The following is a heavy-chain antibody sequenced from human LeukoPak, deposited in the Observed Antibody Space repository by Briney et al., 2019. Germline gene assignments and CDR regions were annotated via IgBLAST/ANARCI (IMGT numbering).Heavy chain of an antibody. CDR1: GFTFSSYG. D-gene: IGHD4-23*01. Sequence: GRSLRLSCAASGFTFSSYGMHWVRQAPGKGLEWVAVISYDGSNKYYADSVKGRFTISRDNSKSTLYLQMNSLRAEDTAVYYCAKDRSLTVANYFDYWGQGTLVTVSS. V-gene: IGHV3-30*18. CDR3: AKDRSLTVANYFDY. J-gene: IGHJ4*02. CDR2: ISYDGSNK.